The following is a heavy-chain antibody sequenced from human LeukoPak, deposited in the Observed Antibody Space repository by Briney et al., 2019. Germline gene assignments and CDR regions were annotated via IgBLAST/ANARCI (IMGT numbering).Heavy chain of an antibody. CDR1: GGSISSYY. Sequence: SETLSLTCTVSGGSISSYYWNWIRQPPGKGLEWIGYVYYSGSTNYDPSLKSRVTISVDTSKNQFSLSLTSVTAADTAVYYCAGHGSSWFDYWGQGTLVTVSS. D-gene: IGHD6-13*01. V-gene: IGHV4-59*01. J-gene: IGHJ4*02. CDR2: VYYSGST. CDR3: AGHGSSWFDY.